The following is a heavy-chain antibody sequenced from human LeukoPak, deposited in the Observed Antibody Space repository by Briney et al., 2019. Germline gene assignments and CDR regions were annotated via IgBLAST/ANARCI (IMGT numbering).Heavy chain of an antibody. CDR3: AKPYYYGSRSYMDY. CDR1: GFTFSSYG. V-gene: IGHV3-30*18. D-gene: IGHD3-10*01. J-gene: IGHJ4*02. CDR2: ISYDGSNT. Sequence: GRSLRLSCAASGFTFSSYGMHWVRQAPGKGLEWVAVISYDGSNTYYADSVKGRFTVSRDNSKNMLYLQMNSLRAEDTAVYYCAKPYYYGSRSYMDYWGQGTLVTVSS.